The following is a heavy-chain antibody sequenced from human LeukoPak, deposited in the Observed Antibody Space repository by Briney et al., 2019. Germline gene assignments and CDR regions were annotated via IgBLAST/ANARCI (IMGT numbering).Heavy chain of an antibody. J-gene: IGHJ6*02. Sequence: SGGSLRLSCAASGFTFSSYGMPWVRQAPGKGLEWVAVISYDGSNKYYADSVKGRFTISRDNSKNTLYLQMNSLRAEDTAVYYCARDIRQLVRFGGNYYGMDVWGQGTTVTVSS. CDR3: ARDIRQLVRFGGNYYGMDV. CDR1: GFTFSSYG. CDR2: ISYDGSNK. D-gene: IGHD6-13*01. V-gene: IGHV3-30*03.